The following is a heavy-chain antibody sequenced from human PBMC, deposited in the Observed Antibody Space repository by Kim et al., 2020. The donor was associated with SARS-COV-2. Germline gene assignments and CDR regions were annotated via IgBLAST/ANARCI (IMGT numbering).Heavy chain of an antibody. D-gene: IGHD5-12*01. Sequence: SETLSLTCTVSGGSISSSSYYWGWIRQPPGKGLEWIGSIYYSGSTYYNPSLKSRVTISVDTSKNQFSLKLSSVTAADTAVYYCARLCRDGYNYGSKVDDYWGQGTLVTVSS. CDR1: GGSISSSSYY. V-gene: IGHV4-39*01. J-gene: IGHJ4*02. CDR3: ARLCRDGYNYGSKVDDY. CDR2: IYYSGST.